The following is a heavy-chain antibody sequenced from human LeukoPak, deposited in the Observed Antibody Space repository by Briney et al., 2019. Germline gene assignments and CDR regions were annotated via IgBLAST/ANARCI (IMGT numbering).Heavy chain of an antibody. V-gene: IGHV3-23*01. D-gene: IGHD3-22*01. CDR3: AKRDYYDSSGYFPLFDY. J-gene: IGHJ4*02. CDR1: GFTFSSYA. Sequence: GGSLRLSCAVSGFTFSSYAMAWVRQAPGKGQEWVSGISGDAVTIYYADSVRGRFTISRDNSKNTLYLQMSSLRAEDTAVYYCAKRDYYDSSGYFPLFDYWGQGTLVTVSS. CDR2: ISGDAVTI.